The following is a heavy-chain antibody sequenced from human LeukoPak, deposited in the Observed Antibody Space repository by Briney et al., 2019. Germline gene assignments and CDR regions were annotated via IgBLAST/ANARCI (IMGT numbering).Heavy chain of an antibody. CDR3: ARSDWFDP. CDR2: IKGDGSVT. J-gene: IGHJ5*02. D-gene: IGHD3-3*01. Sequence: GGSLRLSCAASGFSFRNAWMHWVRQAPGKGLVWVSRIKGDGSVTVYADSVKGRFTISRDNAKNTLYLQMNSQRVEDTAVYYCARSDWFDPWGQGTLVTVSS. CDR1: GFSFRNAW. V-gene: IGHV3-74*01.